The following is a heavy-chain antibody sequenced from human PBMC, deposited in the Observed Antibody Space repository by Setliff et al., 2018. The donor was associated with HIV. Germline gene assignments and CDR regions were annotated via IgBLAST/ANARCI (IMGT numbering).Heavy chain of an antibody. CDR2: ISSSGSTT. Sequence: PGGSLRLSCAASGFTFRDHYMTWIRQAPGKGLEWSSYISSSGSTTYYADSVKGRFTISRDNTKNSLYLQMNSLGAEDTAAYYCARDPRSGWYLGFFDYWGQGTLVTVSS. CDR3: ARDPRSGWYLGFFDY. J-gene: IGHJ4*02. CDR1: GFTFRDHY. V-gene: IGHV3-11*04. D-gene: IGHD6-19*01.